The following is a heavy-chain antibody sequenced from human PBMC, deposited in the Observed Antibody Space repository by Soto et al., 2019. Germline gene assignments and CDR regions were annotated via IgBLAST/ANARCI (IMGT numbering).Heavy chain of an antibody. CDR3: TKDSHWAIISPTHDY. J-gene: IGHJ4*02. Sequence: AQLWDSGGGLVQPGGSLRLSCAASGFSFSSSAMSWVRQAPGKRLEWDSTFRESGGTTHYADPVKGRFTNSRDTSNNILFLQMNSLRADDTAIYYCTKDSHWAIISPTHDYWGQVTLVTVSS. CDR2: FRESGGTT. CDR1: GFSFSSSA. D-gene: IGHD2-2*01. V-gene: IGHV3-23*01.